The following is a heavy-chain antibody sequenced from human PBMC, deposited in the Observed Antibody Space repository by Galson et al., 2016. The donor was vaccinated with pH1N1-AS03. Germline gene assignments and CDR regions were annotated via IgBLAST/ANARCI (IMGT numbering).Heavy chain of an antibody. CDR1: GYNFVTYG. D-gene: IGHD6-6*01. CDR3: ARVVAGRPFLIDY. CDR2: INPYSTNT. V-gene: IGHV1-18*01. Sequence: SVKVSFKASGYNFVTYGITWVRQGPGQGLEWMGWINPYSTNTNYAKKVQDRVTMTADTSTTTAHLDLRNLGSDDTAVYYCARVVAGRPFLIDYWGQGTLVIVSS. J-gene: IGHJ4*02.